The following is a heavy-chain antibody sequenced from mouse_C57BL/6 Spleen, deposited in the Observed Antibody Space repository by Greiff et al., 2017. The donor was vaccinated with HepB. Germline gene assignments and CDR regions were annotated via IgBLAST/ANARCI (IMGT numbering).Heavy chain of an antibody. Sequence: QVQLQQSGAELVRPGASVTLSCKASGYTFTDYEMHWVKQTPVHGLEWIGAIDPETGGTAYNQKFKGKAILTADKSSSTAYMELRSLTSEDSAVYYCSYDYLYYFDYWGQGTTLTVSS. CDR2: IDPETGGT. CDR1: GYTFTDYE. V-gene: IGHV1-15*01. D-gene: IGHD2-4*01. J-gene: IGHJ2*01. CDR3: SYDYLYYFDY.